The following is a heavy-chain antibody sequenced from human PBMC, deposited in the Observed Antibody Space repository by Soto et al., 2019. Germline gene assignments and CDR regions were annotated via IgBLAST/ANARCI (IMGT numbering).Heavy chain of an antibody. V-gene: IGHV4-30-2*01. Sequence: QLQLPESGSGLVKPSQTLSLTCAVSGGSISRGGYSWSWIRHPPGKGLEWIGYIYHSGSPYYNLSLKSRVTISVDRSKNQFSLKLSSVTAADTVVYYRARVASPWGQGTLVTFSS. CDR2: IYHSGSP. CDR3: ARVASP. CDR1: GGSISRGGYS. J-gene: IGHJ5*02.